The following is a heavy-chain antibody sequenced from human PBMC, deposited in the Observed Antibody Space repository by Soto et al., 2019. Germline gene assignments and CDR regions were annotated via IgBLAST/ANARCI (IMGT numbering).Heavy chain of an antibody. D-gene: IGHD6-13*01. CDR3: ARARAAAATEVLFFYGMDV. Sequence: GTSVNVPWKASGGSFSSYSLSSVRQAPGQGLEWMGGIIPIFGTANYAQKFQGRVTITADESASTAYMELSSLRSEDTAVYYCARARAAAATEVLFFYGMDVWGQGTTVTGSS. CDR2: IIPIFGTA. J-gene: IGHJ6*02. CDR1: GGSFSSYS. V-gene: IGHV1-69*13.